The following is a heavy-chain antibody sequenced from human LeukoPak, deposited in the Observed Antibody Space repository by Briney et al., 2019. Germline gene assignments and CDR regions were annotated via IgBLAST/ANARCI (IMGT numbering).Heavy chain of an antibody. V-gene: IGHV1-2*02. J-gene: IGHJ4*02. Sequence: ASVKVSCKASGYTFTGYYIFWVRQAPGQGLEWLGWINPNSGGTDYAQKFQGRVTMTRDTSISTAYMELGSLRSDDTAVYYCARVSPYGDYGGYWGQGTLVTVSS. CDR1: GYTFTGYY. CDR3: ARVSPYGDYGGY. D-gene: IGHD4-17*01. CDR2: INPNSGGT.